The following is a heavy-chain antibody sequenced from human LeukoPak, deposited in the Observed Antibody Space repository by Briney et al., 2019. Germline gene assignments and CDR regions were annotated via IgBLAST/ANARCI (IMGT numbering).Heavy chain of an antibody. CDR2: ISGSGGST. D-gene: IGHD3-9*01. V-gene: IGHV3-23*01. CDR3: AKSRIVLRYFDWFNYYMDV. J-gene: IGHJ6*03. Sequence: PGGSLRLSCAASGFTFSSYGMSWVRQAPGKGLEWVSAISGSGGSTYYADSVKGRFTISRDNSKNTLYLQMNSLRAEDTAVYYCAKSRIVLRYFDWFNYYMDVWGKGTTVTISS. CDR1: GFTFSSYG.